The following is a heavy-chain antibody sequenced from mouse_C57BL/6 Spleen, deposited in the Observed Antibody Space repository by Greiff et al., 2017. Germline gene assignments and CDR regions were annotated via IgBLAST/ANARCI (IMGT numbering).Heavy chain of an antibody. V-gene: IGHV3-8*01. J-gene: IGHJ2*01. Sequence: EVKLQESGPGLAKPSQTLSLTCSATGYSITSDYWNWIRKFPGNKLEYMGNISYSGSTYYNPALKSRISITRDTSTNQYHLQLNSVTTEDTATDYCARYIDYFDYWGQGTTLTVSS. CDR1: GYSITSDY. D-gene: IGHD2-12*01. CDR2: ISYSGST. CDR3: ARYIDYFDY.